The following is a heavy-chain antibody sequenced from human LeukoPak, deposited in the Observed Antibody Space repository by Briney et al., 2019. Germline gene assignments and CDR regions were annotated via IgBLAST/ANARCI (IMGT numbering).Heavy chain of an antibody. V-gene: IGHV3-30-3*01. Sequence: PGGSLRLSCAASGFTFSSYAIHWVRQAPGKGLEWVALISYDGSNKYYADSVKGRFTISRGNSKNTLYLQMNSLRAEDTAVYYCSDSSGYYLFDSWGQGTLVTVSS. D-gene: IGHD3-22*01. J-gene: IGHJ4*02. CDR1: GFTFSSYA. CDR2: ISYDGSNK. CDR3: SDSSGYYLFDS.